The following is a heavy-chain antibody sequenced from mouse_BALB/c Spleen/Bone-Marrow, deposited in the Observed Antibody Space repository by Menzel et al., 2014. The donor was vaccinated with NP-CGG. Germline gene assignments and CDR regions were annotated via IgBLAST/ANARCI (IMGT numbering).Heavy chain of an antibody. V-gene: IGHV5-6-4*01. D-gene: IGHD2-3*01. Sequence: EVKLMESGGGLVKPGGSLKLSCAASGFTFSSYTMSWVRQTPEKRLEWVATISSGGSYTYYPDSVKGRFTISRDNAKNTLYLQMSSLKSEDTATYYCTRDLYDGYYYYAMDYWGQGTSVTVSS. CDR1: GFTFSSYT. CDR3: TRDLYDGYYYYAMDY. J-gene: IGHJ4*01. CDR2: ISSGGSYT.